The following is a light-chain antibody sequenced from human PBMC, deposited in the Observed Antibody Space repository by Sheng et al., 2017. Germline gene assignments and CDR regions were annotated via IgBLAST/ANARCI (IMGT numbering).Light chain of an antibody. CDR3: NSRDSSGNLVV. Sequence: SELTQDPAVSVALGQTVRITCQGDSLRSYYASWYQQKPGQAPVLVIYGKNNRPSGIPDRFSGSSSGNTASLTITGAQAEDEADYYCNSRDSSGNLVVFGGGTKLTVL. CDR1: SLRSYY. V-gene: IGLV3-19*01. J-gene: IGLJ2*01. CDR2: GKN.